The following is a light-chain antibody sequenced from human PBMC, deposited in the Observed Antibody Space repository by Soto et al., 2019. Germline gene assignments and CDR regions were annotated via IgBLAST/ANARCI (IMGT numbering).Light chain of an antibody. V-gene: IGKV3-20*01. J-gene: IGKJ1*01. CDR2: GAS. CDR3: KKSGKSMWK. CDR1: QSVSSSY. Sequence: IVFTHAPCTLSFSPGERATLSCRASQSVSSSYLAWYQQKPGQAPRLLIYGASSRATGIPDRFNGSGSGKDLTITISRMEPEDFEVYYCKKSGKSMWKFGQGTKVDIK.